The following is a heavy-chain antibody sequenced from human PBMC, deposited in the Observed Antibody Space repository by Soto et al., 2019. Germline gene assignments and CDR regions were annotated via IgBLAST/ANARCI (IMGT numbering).Heavy chain of an antibody. CDR2: IKEDGSEI. D-gene: IGHD3-10*01. J-gene: IGHJ4*02. Sequence: EVQLVESGGGLVQPGGSLRLSCVASGFTFSSYWMCWVRQVPGKGLEWVANIKEDGSEIHYVDSVKGRFTISRDNAKNSLYLQMSSLRVEDTAVYHCVGSSGWTGDYWGQGILVTVSS. CDR3: VGSSGWTGDY. V-gene: IGHV3-7*04. CDR1: GFTFSSYW.